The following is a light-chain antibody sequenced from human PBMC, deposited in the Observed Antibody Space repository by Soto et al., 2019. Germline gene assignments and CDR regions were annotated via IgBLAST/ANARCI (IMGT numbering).Light chain of an antibody. Sequence: DIQMTQSPSSLSASVGDRVTITCRASRSISDSLAWYQQKPGRAPNLLIFDASSLQSGVPSRFSGSGSGKEFTLTISSLQPDDFATYYCQHYTIYPYTFGQGTKLEIK. CDR1: RSISDS. V-gene: IGKV1-5*01. J-gene: IGKJ2*01. CDR3: QHYTIYPYT. CDR2: DAS.